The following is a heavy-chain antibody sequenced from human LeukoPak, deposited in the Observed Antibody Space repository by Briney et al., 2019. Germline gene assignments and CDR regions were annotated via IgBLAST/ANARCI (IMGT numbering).Heavy chain of an antibody. V-gene: IGHV3-23*01. D-gene: IGHD3-16*01. CDR2: ISGSSGST. CDR1: GCTFSSYA. Sequence: GTLRLSCAASGCTFSSYAMCWVRQAPAKGLEGWTGISGSSGSTYYAHSVKGRFTISRDNSKNTLYLQMSSLTAEDTAVYYCAKNENWGVFDYWGQGTLVTVSS. J-gene: IGHJ4*02. CDR3: AKNENWGVFDY.